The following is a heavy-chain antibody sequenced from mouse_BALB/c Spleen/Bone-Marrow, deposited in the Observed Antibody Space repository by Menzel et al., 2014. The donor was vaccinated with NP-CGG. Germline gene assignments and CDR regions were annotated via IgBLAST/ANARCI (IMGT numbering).Heavy chain of an antibody. V-gene: IGHV1-55*01. CDR3: ARGAWANWDYFDY. J-gene: IGHJ2*01. Sequence: QVQLQQPGAELVKPGTSVKLSCKASGYNFTSYRINWVKLRPGQGLEWVGDIYPGSGSTNYNEKFKSKATLTVDTSSSTAYMQLSSLASEDSALYYCARGAWANWDYFDYWGQGTTLTVSS. CDR1: GYNFTSYR. D-gene: IGHD4-1*01. CDR2: IYPGSGST.